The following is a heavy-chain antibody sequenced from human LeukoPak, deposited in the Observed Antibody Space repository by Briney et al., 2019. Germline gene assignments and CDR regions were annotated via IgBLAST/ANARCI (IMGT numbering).Heavy chain of an antibody. CDR2: ISGSGGST. CDR1: GFTFSSYA. Sequence: GGSLRLSCAASGFTFSSYAMNWIRQAPGKGLEWVSAISGSGGSTYYADSVKGRFTISRDNSKNTLYLQMNSLRAEDTAVYYCARALAQGGSFDLYYFDSWGQGSLVTVSS. J-gene: IGHJ4*02. V-gene: IGHV3-23*01. D-gene: IGHD3-9*01. CDR3: ARALAQGGSFDLYYFDS.